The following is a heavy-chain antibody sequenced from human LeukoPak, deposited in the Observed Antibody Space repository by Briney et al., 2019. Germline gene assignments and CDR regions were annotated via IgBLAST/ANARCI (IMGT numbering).Heavy chain of an antibody. V-gene: IGHV4-31*03. CDR2: IYYSGST. CDR3: ARDRYNWNSYYYYGMDV. Sequence: PSETLSLTCTVSGGSISSGGYYWSWIRQHPGKGLEWIGYIYYSGSTYYNPSLKSRVTISVDTSKNQFSLKLSSVTAADTAVYYCARDRYNWNSYYYYGMDVWGQGTTVTVSS. CDR1: GGSISSGGYY. D-gene: IGHD1-7*01. J-gene: IGHJ6*02.